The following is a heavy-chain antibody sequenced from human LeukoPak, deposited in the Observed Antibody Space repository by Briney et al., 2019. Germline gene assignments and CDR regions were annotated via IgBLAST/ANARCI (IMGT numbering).Heavy chain of an antibody. V-gene: IGHV3-21*01. D-gene: IGHD3-3*01. Sequence: GGSLRLSCAASGFTFSSYSMNWVRQAPGKGLEWVSSISSSSSYIYYADSVKGRFTISRDNAKNSLYLQMNSLRAEDTAVYYCARVQYYDFWSGPTGWFDPWGQGTLVTVSS. CDR2: ISSSSSYI. CDR3: ARVQYYDFWSGPTGWFDP. CDR1: GFTFSSYS. J-gene: IGHJ5*02.